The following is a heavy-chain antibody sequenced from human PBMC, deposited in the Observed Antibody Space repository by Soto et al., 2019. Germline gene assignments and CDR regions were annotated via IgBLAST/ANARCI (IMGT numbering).Heavy chain of an antibody. CDR3: ARVSRGWYYWFDP. Sequence: QVPLVQSGAEVKKPGASVKVSCKASGYTFTSYGISWVRQAPGQGVAWMGWISASNVNTNYAQKLQGRVTMTTDTSTNTAYMGLRSLRSDDTAVYYCARVSRGWYYWFDPWGQGTRVTVSS. CDR1: GYTFTSYG. CDR2: ISASNVNT. J-gene: IGHJ5*02. D-gene: IGHD6-19*01. V-gene: IGHV1-18*01.